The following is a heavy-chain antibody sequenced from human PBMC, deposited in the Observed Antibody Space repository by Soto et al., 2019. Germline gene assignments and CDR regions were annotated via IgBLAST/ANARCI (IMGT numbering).Heavy chain of an antibody. CDR1: GVSISATSYY. V-gene: IGHV4-39*01. CDR2: VYYTGTT. CDR3: ASRGQQLAFYWYFDL. D-gene: IGHD6-13*01. Sequence: QLQLQESGPGLVKPSETLSLTCSVSGVSISATSYYWGWIRQPPGKGLEWIGCVYYTGTTSYNPSHKCRVTLFVDTVKTQFTLRLSSVTAADAAVYYCASRGQQLAFYWYFDLWGRGTVVTVSS. J-gene: IGHJ2*01.